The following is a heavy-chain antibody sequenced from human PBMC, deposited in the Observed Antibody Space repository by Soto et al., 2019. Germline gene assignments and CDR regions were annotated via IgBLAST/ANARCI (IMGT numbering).Heavy chain of an antibody. J-gene: IGHJ4*02. CDR2: VWYDGSNK. CDR1: EFTFNTFV. D-gene: IGHD1-1*01. V-gene: IGHV3-33*01. Sequence: AGGSLRLSCAASEFTFNTFVMHWVRQAPGKGLEWVAVVWYDGSNKYYADSVKGRFIISRDNSKDSVFLQMYSLRAEDTAMYYCVRGDDRVDWGQGTLVTVYS. CDR3: VRGDDRVD.